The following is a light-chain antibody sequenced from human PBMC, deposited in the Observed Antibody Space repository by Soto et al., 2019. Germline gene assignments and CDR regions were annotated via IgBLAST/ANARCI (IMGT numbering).Light chain of an antibody. CDR3: QAWDSSTVVV. V-gene: IGLV3-1*01. CDR2: QDS. Sequence: SYELTQPPSVSVSPGQTASITCSGDKLGDKYACWYQQKPGQSPVVVIYQDSKRPSGIPERFSGSNSGNTATLTISGTQAMDEADYYCQAWDSSTVVVFGGGTKLTVL. J-gene: IGLJ2*01. CDR1: KLGDKY.